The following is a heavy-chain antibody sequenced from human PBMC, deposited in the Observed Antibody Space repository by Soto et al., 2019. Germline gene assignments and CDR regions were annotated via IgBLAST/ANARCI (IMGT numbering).Heavy chain of an antibody. CDR3: AKSPTMVRGLIFDS. Sequence: EVQLLESGGGLVQPGGSLRLSCAASTNTFNIYAMSWVRQAPGMGLEWVSAIKSGGSTYYADSVKCRFTLSRDDSKYTLHLQMNSMIAEDTAVYYCAKSPTMVRGLIFDSWGQGTLVTVSS. CDR2: IKSGGST. V-gene: IGHV3-23*01. CDR1: TNTFNIYA. D-gene: IGHD3-10*01. J-gene: IGHJ4*02.